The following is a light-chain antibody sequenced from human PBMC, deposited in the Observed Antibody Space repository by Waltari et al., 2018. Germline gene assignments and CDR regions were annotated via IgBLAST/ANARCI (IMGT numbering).Light chain of an antibody. J-gene: IGLJ3*02. CDR2: DVV. CDR3: CSYKRGATWG. V-gene: IGLV2-14*03. Sequence: QSVLTQPASVSRSPGQSLPISCTGTSSDDGGSDYCSWYQQSPGKAPKPTRYDVVKRPSGFSTRFSASKSDTTASLTISGRQAEDEGDYYCCSYKRGATWGFGGGTALTVL. CDR1: SSDDGGSDY.